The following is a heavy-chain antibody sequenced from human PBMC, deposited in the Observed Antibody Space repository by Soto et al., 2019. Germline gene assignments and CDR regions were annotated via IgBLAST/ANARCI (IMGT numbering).Heavy chain of an antibody. CDR3: ARETPRYYGSGSYPPYFDY. CDR2: IYHSGST. CDR1: GGSISSSNW. V-gene: IGHV4-4*02. J-gene: IGHJ4*02. Sequence: KPSETLSLTCAVSGGSISSSNWWSWVRQPPGKGLEWIGEIYHSGSTNYNPSLKSRVTISVDKSKNQFSLKLSSVTAADTAVYYCARETPRYYGSGSYPPYFDYWGQGTLVTVSS. D-gene: IGHD3-10*01.